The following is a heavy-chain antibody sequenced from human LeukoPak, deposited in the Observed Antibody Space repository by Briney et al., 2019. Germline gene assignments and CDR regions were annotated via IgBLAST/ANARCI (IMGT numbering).Heavy chain of an antibody. CDR3: ARDRDFWSGYLGWFDP. J-gene: IGHJ5*02. D-gene: IGHD3-3*01. CDR2: INHSGST. CDR1: GGSFSGYY. V-gene: IGHV4-34*01. Sequence: PSETLSLTCAVYGGSFSGYYWNWIRQPPGKGLEWIGEINHSGSTNYNPSLKSRVTISVDTSKNQFSLKLSSVTAADTAVYYCARDRDFWSGYLGWFDPWGQGTLVTVSS.